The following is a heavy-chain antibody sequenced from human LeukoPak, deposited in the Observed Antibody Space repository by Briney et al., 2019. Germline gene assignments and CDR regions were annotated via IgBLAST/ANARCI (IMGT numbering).Heavy chain of an antibody. D-gene: IGHD5-24*01. Sequence: SVKVSCKASGGTFSSYAISWVRQAPGQGLEWMGGIIPIFGTANYAQKFQGRVTMTEDTSTDTAYMELSSLRAEDTAVCYCARDARNIQYYFDYWGQGTLVTVSS. J-gene: IGHJ4*02. CDR2: IIPIFGTA. V-gene: IGHV1-69*06. CDR1: GGTFSSYA. CDR3: ARDARNIQYYFDY.